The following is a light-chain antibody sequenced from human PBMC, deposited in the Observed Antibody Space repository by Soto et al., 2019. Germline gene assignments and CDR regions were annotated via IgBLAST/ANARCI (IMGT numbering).Light chain of an antibody. CDR1: SSDIGVYNY. CDR2: EVS. J-gene: IGLJ2*01. CDR3: SSFTSSSTLVV. Sequence: QSALTQPASVSESPGQSITISCTGTSSDIGVYNYVSWYQQHPGKAPKLMIYEVSNRPSGVSNRFSGSKSGNTASLTISGLQAEDEADYYCSSFTSSSTLVVFGGGTKLTVL. V-gene: IGLV2-14*01.